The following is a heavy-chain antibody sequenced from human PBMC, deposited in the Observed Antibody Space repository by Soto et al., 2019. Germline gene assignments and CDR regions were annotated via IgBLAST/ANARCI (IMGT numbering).Heavy chain of an antibody. CDR2: IYYSGNT. Sequence: SETLSLTCTVSGDSISGYYWSWIRQPPGKGLEWIGYIYYSGNTNYNPSVKSRVTISADTSKNQFSLKLTSVTAADTAVYYCVKGLRWELLFDYWCQGNLVTVS. D-gene: IGHD1-26*01. CDR1: GDSISGYY. CDR3: VKGLRWELLFDY. V-gene: IGHV4-59*01. J-gene: IGHJ4*02.